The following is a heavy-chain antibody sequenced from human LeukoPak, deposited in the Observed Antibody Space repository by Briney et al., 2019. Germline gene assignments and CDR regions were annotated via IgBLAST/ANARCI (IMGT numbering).Heavy chain of an antibody. V-gene: IGHV3-11*01. CDR1: GFTFSDYY. CDR3: ARVTLSDSSGYYYYYYYMDV. D-gene: IGHD3-22*01. CDR2: ISSSGSTI. Sequence: PGGSLRLSCAASGFTFSDYYMSWIRQAPGQGLEWVSYISSSGSTIYYADSVKGRFTISRDNAKNSLYLQMNSLRAEDTAVYYCARVTLSDSSGYYYYYYYMDVWGKGTTVTVSS. J-gene: IGHJ6*03.